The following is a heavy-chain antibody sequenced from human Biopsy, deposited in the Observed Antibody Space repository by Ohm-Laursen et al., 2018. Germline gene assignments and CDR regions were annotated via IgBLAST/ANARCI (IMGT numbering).Heavy chain of an antibody. D-gene: IGHD4-17*01. CDR2: ISGNSDII. CDR3: ALAAAQTVSHFDY. Sequence: SLRLSRSASGSTFSSYAMNWFRQAPGKGLEWVSTISGNSDIIYDTDSVKGRFTISRDKSKNTLYLQMNSLRADDTAVYYCALAAAQTVSHFDYWGQGTLVTVSS. V-gene: IGHV3-23*01. CDR1: GSTFSSYA. J-gene: IGHJ4*02.